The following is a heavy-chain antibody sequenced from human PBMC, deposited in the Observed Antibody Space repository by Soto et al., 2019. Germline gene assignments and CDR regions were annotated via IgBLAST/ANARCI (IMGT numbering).Heavy chain of an antibody. D-gene: IGHD3-3*01. CDR2: IYYSGST. V-gene: IGHV4-39*01. J-gene: IGHJ5*02. Sequence: SETLSLTCTVSGGSISSSSYYWGWIRQPPGKGLEWIGSIYYSGSTYYNPSLKSRVTISVDTSKNQFSLKLSSVTAADTAVYYCARLPSYDFWSGYYTSWFYPWGQGNPVTVSS. CDR3: ARLPSYDFWSGYYTSWFYP. CDR1: GGSISSSSYY.